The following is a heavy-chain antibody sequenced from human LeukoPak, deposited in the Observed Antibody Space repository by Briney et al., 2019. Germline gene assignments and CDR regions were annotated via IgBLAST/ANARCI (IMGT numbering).Heavy chain of an antibody. D-gene: IGHD4-17*01. Sequence: GGSLRLSCAAAGFTFSSYGMNWVRQAPGKGLEWVSAISGSGGSTYYADSVKGRFTISRDNAKNSLYLQMNSLRAEDTAVYYCAREYGDYDWYFDLWGRGTLVTVSS. V-gene: IGHV3-21*01. CDR1: GFTFSSYG. CDR2: ISGSGGST. J-gene: IGHJ2*01. CDR3: AREYGDYDWYFDL.